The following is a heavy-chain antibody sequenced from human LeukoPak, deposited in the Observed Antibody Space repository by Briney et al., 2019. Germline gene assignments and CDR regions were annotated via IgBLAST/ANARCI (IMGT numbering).Heavy chain of an antibody. CDR2: INHSGST. CDR3: ARGGLDITMVRGVPRMDV. CDR1: GGSFSGYY. J-gene: IGHJ6*04. D-gene: IGHD3-10*01. Sequence: PETLSLTCAVYGGSFSGYYWSWIRQPPGKGLEWIGEINHSGSTNYNPSLKSRVTISVDTSKNQFSLKLSSVTAADTAVYYCARGGLDITMVRGVPRMDVWGKGTTVTVSS. V-gene: IGHV4-34*01.